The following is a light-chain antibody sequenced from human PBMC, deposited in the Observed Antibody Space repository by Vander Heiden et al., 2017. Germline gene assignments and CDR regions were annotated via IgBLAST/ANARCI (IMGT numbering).Light chain of an antibody. CDR3: MQALQTPWT. CDR2: LGS. Sequence: DIVMTQSPLSLPVTPGEPASISCRSSQSLLHSNGYNYLDWYLQKPGQSPQLLIYLGSNRASGVPGRFSGSGSGTDFTLKISSVEAEDVGVYYCMQALQTPWTFGQGTKVEIK. J-gene: IGKJ1*01. V-gene: IGKV2-28*01. CDR1: QSLLHSNGYNY.